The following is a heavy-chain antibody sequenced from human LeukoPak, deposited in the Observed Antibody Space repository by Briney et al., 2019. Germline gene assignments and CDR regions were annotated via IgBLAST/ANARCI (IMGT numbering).Heavy chain of an antibody. V-gene: IGHV3-11*04. CDR1: GFTFSAYD. Sequence: GGSLRLSCAASGFTFSAYDMSWVRQAPGKGLEWVSYISSSGSTIYYADSVKGRFTISRDNAKNSLCLQMNSLRAEDTAVYYFARADVDTAMVTGFDYWGQGTLVTVSS. J-gene: IGHJ4*02. CDR3: ARADVDTAMVTGFDY. D-gene: IGHD5-18*01. CDR2: ISSSGSTI.